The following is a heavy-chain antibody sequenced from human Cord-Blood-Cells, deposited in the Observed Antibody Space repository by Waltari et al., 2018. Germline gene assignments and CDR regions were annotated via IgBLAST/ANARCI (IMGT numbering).Heavy chain of an antibody. CDR2: IYYSGST. CDR1: GGSLSSSSYY. D-gene: IGHD3-22*01. Sequence: QLQLQESGPGLVKPSETLSLTCTVSGGSLSSSSYYWGWIRQPPGKGLEWIGSIYYSGSTYYNPSLKSRVTISVDTSKDQFSLKLSSVTAADTAVYYCASTREYYYDSSGYYNAFDIWGQGTMVTVSS. CDR3: ASTREYYYDSSGYYNAFDI. J-gene: IGHJ3*02. V-gene: IGHV4-39*01.